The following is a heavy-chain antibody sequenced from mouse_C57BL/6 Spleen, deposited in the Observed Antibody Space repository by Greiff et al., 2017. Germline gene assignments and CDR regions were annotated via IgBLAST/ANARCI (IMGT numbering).Heavy chain of an antibody. CDR1: GFTFSSYT. CDR2: ISGGGGNT. CDR3: ARQAGYHYFDY. J-gene: IGHJ2*01. V-gene: IGHV5-9*01. Sequence: DVMLVESGGGLVKPGGSLKLSCAASGFTFSSYTMSWVRQTPEKRLEWVATISGGGGNTYYPDSVKGRFTISRDNAKNTLYLQMSSLRSEDTALYYCARQAGYHYFDYWGQGTTLTVSS. D-gene: IGHD2-2*01.